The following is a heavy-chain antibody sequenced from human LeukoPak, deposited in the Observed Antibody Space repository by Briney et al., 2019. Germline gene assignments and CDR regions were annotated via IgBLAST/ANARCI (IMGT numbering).Heavy chain of an antibody. V-gene: IGHV3-53*01. CDR2: IYSGGST. D-gene: IGHD6-13*01. CDR1: VFTLSSNY. J-gene: IGHJ3*02. Sequence: GGSLRLSCPASVFTLSSNYRRGVRQAPGKGLEWVSVIYSGGSTYYADSVKGRFTISRDNSKNTLYLQLSSLRAEDTAVYYCARTRTSSWYDAFDIWGQGTMVTVSS. CDR3: ARTRTSSWYDAFDI.